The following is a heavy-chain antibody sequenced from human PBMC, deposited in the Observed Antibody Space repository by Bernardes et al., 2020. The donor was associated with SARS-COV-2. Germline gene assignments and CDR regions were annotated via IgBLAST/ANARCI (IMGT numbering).Heavy chain of an antibody. J-gene: IGHJ6*02. Sequence: GWSLILSCAASGFTFSTYAMSWVRQAPGKGLEWFSSITNSGGTTYSADSVKGRFTISRDNSRNTLYLQMNSLRAEDTGVYFCVRGLQGVDTWGQGTTVIASS. CDR2: ITNSGGTT. CDR1: GFTFSTYA. CDR3: VRGLQGVDT. V-gene: IGHV3-23*01. D-gene: IGHD3-10*01.